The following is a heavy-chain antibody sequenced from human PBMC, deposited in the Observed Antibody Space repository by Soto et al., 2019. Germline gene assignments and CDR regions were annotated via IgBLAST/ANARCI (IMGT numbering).Heavy chain of an antibody. Sequence: VKVSCKASGYTFSNYGITWVRQAPGQGLEWMGWISGYNGNTNYAQKFQDRITMTTDIPTGTAYMELRSLRSDDTAVYYCARDPRTYYYDTTGSPIDFWGQGTLVTVSS. J-gene: IGHJ4*02. CDR1: GYTFSNYG. CDR2: ISGYNGNT. CDR3: ARDPRTYYYDTTGSPIDF. V-gene: IGHV1-18*01. D-gene: IGHD3-22*01.